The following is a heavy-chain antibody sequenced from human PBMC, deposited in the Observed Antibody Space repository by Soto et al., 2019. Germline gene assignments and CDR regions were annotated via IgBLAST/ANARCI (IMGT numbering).Heavy chain of an antibody. CDR3: SYGAHQYFDY. CDR1: GFTFSSYG. CDR2: IWYDGSNK. J-gene: IGHJ4*02. D-gene: IGHD4-17*01. V-gene: IGHV3-33*02. Sequence: GGSLRLSCAASGFTFSSYGMHWVRQAPGKGLEWVAVIWYDGSNKYYAAPVKGRFSISRDDSTNTLFLHINSLRTEDTGVYYCSYGAHQYFDYWGQGALVTV.